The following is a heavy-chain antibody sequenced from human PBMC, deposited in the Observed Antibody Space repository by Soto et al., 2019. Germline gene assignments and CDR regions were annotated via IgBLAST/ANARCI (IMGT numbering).Heavy chain of an antibody. CDR1: GFTFSSYW. Sequence: PGGSLILSCAASGFTFSSYWMSWVRQAPGKGLEWVANIKQDGSEKYYVDSVKGRFTISRDNAKNSLYLQMNSLRAEDTAVYYCARDWGEFFAPNAYYYYGMDVWGQGTTVTVSS. J-gene: IGHJ6*02. CDR2: IKQDGSEK. D-gene: IGHD3-16*01. CDR3: ARDWGEFFAPNAYYYYGMDV. V-gene: IGHV3-7*05.